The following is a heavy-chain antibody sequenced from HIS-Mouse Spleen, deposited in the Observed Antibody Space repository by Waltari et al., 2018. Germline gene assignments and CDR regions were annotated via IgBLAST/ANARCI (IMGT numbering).Heavy chain of an antibody. D-gene: IGHD3-10*01. Sequence: EVQLLESGGVLVQPGGSLSLSCAGSGFTLCSYAMSWVRQAPGKGLEWVSAISGSGGSTYYADSVKGRFTISRDNSKNTLYLQMNSLRAEDTAVYYCAQNYYGSGSYYYWGQGTLVTVSS. CDR1: GFTLCSYA. CDR2: ISGSGGST. CDR3: AQNYYGSGSYYY. V-gene: IGHV3-23*01. J-gene: IGHJ4*02.